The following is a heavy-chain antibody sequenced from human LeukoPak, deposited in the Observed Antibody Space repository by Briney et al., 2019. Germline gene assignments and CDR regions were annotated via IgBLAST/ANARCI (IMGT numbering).Heavy chain of an antibody. D-gene: IGHD6-19*01. CDR2: ISSSSSYI. V-gene: IGHV3-21*01. CDR1: GFTFSSYS. Sequence: GGSLRLSYAASGFTFSSYSMNWVRQAPGKGLEWVSSISSSSSYIYYADSVKGRFTISRDNAKNSLYLQMNSLRAEDTAVYYCARDKQWLRFNYMDVWGKGTTVTISS. J-gene: IGHJ6*03. CDR3: ARDKQWLRFNYMDV.